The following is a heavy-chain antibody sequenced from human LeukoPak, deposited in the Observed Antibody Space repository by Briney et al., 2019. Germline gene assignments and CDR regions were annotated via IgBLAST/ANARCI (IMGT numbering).Heavy chain of an antibody. CDR3: ATSYYDILTGYRPLAY. CDR1: GYTLTELS. J-gene: IGHJ4*02. Sequence: ASVKVSCQFSGYTLTELSMHWVRQAPGKALEWTGGFDPENGETIYAQKFQGRVTMTEDTSTDTAYMELSSLRSEDTAVYYCATSYYDILTGYRPLAYWGQGTLVTVSS. D-gene: IGHD3-9*01. V-gene: IGHV1-24*01. CDR2: FDPENGET.